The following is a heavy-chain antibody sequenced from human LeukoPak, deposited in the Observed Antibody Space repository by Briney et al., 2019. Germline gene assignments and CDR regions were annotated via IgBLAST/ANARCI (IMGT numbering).Heavy chain of an antibody. J-gene: IGHJ4*02. D-gene: IGHD1-14*01. CDR3: ATLTTTQTYFDY. Sequence: GGSLRLSCAVSGFTVSSNYMSWVRQAPGKGLEWVSAISGSGGSTYYADSVKGRFTISRDNSKNTLYLQMNSLRAEDTAVYYCATLTTTQTYFDYWGQGTLVTVSS. CDR2: ISGSGGST. V-gene: IGHV3-23*01. CDR1: GFTVSSNY.